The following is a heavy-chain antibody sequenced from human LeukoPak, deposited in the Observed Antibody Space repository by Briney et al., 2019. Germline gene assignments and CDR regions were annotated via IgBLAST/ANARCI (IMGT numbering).Heavy chain of an antibody. CDR2: INHSGST. D-gene: IGHD2-2*01. J-gene: IGHJ3*02. Sequence: SETLSLTCAVYGGSFSGYYWSWIRQPPGKGLERIGEINHSGSTNYNPSLKSRVTISVDTSKNQFSLELSSVTAADTAVYYCARGTGDLIVVVPAAIRSDAFDIWGQGTMVTVSS. CDR1: GGSFSGYY. V-gene: IGHV4-34*01. CDR3: ARGTGDLIVVVPAAIRSDAFDI.